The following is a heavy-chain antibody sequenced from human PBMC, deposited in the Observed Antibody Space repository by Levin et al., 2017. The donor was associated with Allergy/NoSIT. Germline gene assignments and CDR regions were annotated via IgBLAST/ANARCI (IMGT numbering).Heavy chain of an antibody. V-gene: IGHV1-2*02. Sequence: GESLKISCKASGYTFTGYYMHWVRQAPGQGLEWMGWINPNSGGTNYAQKFQGRVTMTRDTSISTAYMELSRLRSDDTAVYYCARDRYGDRRGFDYWGQGTLVTVSS. CDR3: ARDRYGDRRGFDY. CDR2: INPNSGGT. J-gene: IGHJ4*02. D-gene: IGHD4-17*01. CDR1: GYTFTGYY.